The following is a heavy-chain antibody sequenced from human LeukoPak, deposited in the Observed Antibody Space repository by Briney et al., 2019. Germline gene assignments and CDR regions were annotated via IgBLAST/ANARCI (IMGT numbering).Heavy chain of an antibody. V-gene: IGHV3-23*01. D-gene: IGHD3-9*01. J-gene: IGHJ4*02. Sequence: GGSLRLSCAASGFIFRNYAMSWLRRAPGKGREWVSAITGSGDTTYHADSVKARFTLSRDNSKNTLYVEMNTLRAEDTAVYYCAKWGDYDIMTGYYVSDFWGQGTLVTVSS. CDR1: GFIFRNYA. CDR2: ITGSGDTT. CDR3: AKWGDYDIMTGYYVSDF.